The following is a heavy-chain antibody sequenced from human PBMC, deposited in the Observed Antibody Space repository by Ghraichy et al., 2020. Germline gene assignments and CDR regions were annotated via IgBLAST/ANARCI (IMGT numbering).Heavy chain of an antibody. CDR2: INTGGAYT. CDR3: GRDVQRIAVAGTAADH. D-gene: IGHD6-19*01. Sequence: GGSPRLSCAASGFTFSSYNMNWVRQAPGKGLEWVSSINTGGAYTYYADSVKGRFSISRDNAKKSLYLQMKSLRAEDTAVYYCGRDVQRIAVAGTAADHWGQGTLVTVSS. J-gene: IGHJ4*02. CDR1: GFTFSSYN. V-gene: IGHV3-21*01.